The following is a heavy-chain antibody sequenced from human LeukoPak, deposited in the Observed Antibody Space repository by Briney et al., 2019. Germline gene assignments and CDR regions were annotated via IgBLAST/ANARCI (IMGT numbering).Heavy chain of an antibody. D-gene: IGHD3-10*01. J-gene: IGHJ4*02. Sequence: GGSLRLSCAASGFTFRNYVIHWVRQAPGKGLEWVAVTSSDLNVKLYADSVKGRFTISRDNSRSTLYLQMNSLRPEDTAIYYCAREGYYGSGSPPSLYFDYWGQGTLVTVPS. CDR1: GFTFRNYV. CDR3: AREGYYGSGSPPSLYFDY. V-gene: IGHV3-30-3*01. CDR2: TSSDLNVK.